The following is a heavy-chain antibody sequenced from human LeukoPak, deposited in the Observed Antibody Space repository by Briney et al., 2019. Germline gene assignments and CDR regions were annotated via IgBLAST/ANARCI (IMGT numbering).Heavy chain of an antibody. V-gene: IGHV4-31*03. CDR2: TYYSGST. J-gene: IGHJ5*02. CDR1: GGSISSGGYY. CDR3: ASAPDQEVLDP. Sequence: PSETLSLTYTVSGGSISSGGYYWSWIRQHPGKGLEWIGYTYYSGSTYYNPSLKSRVTISVDTSKNQFSLKLSSVTAADTAVYYCASAPDQEVLDPWGQGTLVTVSS.